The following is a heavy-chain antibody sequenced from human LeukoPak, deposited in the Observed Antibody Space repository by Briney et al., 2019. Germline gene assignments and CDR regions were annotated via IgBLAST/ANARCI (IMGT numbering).Heavy chain of an antibody. CDR2: ISNDGSNK. V-gene: IGHV3-30*04. J-gene: IGHJ4*02. D-gene: IGHD3-22*01. CDR3: AKEKYYYDSSGNLDY. Sequence: GGSLRLSCAASGFTFSSYEMNWVRQAPGKGLEWVAVISNDGSNKYYADSVKGRFTISRDNSKNTLYLQMNSLRAEDTAVYYCAKEKYYYDSSGNLDYWGQGTLVTVSS. CDR1: GFTFSSYE.